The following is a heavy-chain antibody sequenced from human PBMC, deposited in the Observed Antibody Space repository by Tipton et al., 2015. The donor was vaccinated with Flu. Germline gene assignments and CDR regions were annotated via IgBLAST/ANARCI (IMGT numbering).Heavy chain of an antibody. D-gene: IGHD3-10*01. V-gene: IGHV4-39*07. J-gene: IGHJ6*02. CDR2: IYYDGST. CDR3: ARLVIDHSGSGNYGMDV. Sequence: TLSLTCTVSGDSISSSAYFWGWVRQPPGKGLQWIAIIYYDGSTYYNPSLRSRVTISQETSKNQFSLYVNSVSAADTAVYYCARLVIDHSGSGNYGMDVWGQASSVTVSS. CDR1: GDSISSSAYF.